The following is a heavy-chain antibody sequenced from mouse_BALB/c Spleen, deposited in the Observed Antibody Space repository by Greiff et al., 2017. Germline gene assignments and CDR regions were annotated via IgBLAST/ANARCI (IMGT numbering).Heavy chain of an antibody. V-gene: IGHV1-7*01. CDR1: GYTFTSYW. CDR3: AREVFAY. CDR2: INPSTGYT. J-gene: IGHJ3*01. Sequence: VQLQQSGAELAKPGASVKMSCKASGYTFTSYWMHWVKQRPGQGLEWIGYINPSTGYTEYNQKFKDKATLTADKSSSTAYMQLSSLTSEDSAVYYCAREVFAYWGQGTLVTVSA.